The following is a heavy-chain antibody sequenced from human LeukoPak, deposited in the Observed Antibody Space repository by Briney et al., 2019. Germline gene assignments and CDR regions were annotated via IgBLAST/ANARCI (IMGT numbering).Heavy chain of an antibody. D-gene: IGHD6-19*01. CDR2: GDYSGGT. Sequence: PSETLSLTCTVSGDSFTSVTDYWAWIRQPPGKGLEWIASGDYSGGTYYNPSLESRVAISADMSQKQISLKLASVTGAGTAVYYCAGERGEEYSSGWYKTNFFYNWGQGIRVTVSS. J-gene: IGHJ4*02. V-gene: IGHV4-39*07. CDR3: AGERGEEYSSGWYKTNFFYN. CDR1: GDSFTSVTDY.